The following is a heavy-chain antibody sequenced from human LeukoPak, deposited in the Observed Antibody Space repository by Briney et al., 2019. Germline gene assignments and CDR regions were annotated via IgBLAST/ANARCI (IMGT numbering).Heavy chain of an antibody. D-gene: IGHD6-13*01. V-gene: IGHV3-48*04. CDR3: ARDGVAAAGLYGMDV. CDR1: GFTFSIYN. Sequence: PGGSLRLSCAASGFTFSIYNMNWVRQAPGKGLEWVSYISSSSSTIYYADSVKGRFTISRDNAKNSLYLQMNSLRAEDTAVYYCARDGVAAAGLYGMDVWGQGTTVTVSS. CDR2: ISSSSSTI. J-gene: IGHJ6*02.